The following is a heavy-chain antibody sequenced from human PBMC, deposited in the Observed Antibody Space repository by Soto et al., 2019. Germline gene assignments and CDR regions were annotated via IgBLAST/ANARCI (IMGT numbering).Heavy chain of an antibody. D-gene: IGHD1-26*01. J-gene: IGHJ4*02. CDR2: INTDGRDT. V-gene: IGHV3-74*01. Sequence: GGSLILSCAATGFTFSCYSMLWVRQAPGKGLVWVSRINTDGRDTIYADSVKGRFTISKDNAKNTLYLQMNSLRADDTAVYYCAREANIVGASPVRYWGQGT. CDR3: AREANIVGASPVRY. CDR1: GFTFSCYS.